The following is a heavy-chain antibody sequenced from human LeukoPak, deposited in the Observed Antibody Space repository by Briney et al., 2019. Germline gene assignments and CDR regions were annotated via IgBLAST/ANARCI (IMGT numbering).Heavy chain of an antibody. CDR3: TTRIKRDGYHWAYDY. V-gene: IGHV3-15*01. CDR1: AFTFNNPW. D-gene: IGHD5-24*01. CDR2: VKSNADGGTT. Sequence: GGSLRLSCTASAFTFNNPWMSWVRRGPGNGLEWVVRVKSNADGGTTDYAAPVKGRFTIPRDDSKKTLFLQMNSVKTGDTAVYYCTTRIKRDGYHWAYDYWGQGTPVTVSS. J-gene: IGHJ4*02.